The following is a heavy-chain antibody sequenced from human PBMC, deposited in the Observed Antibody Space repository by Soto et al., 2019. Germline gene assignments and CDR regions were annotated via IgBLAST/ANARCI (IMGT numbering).Heavy chain of an antibody. CDR2: TYYSGST. CDR3: ARTTNWFDP. V-gene: IGHV4-59*01. Sequence: SETLSLTCTVSGGSISSYYWSWIRQPPGKGLEWIGYTYYSGSTNYNPSLKSRVTISVDTSKNQFSLKLSSVTAADTAVYYCARTTNWFDPWGQGTLVTVSS. J-gene: IGHJ5*02. CDR1: GGSISSYY. D-gene: IGHD1-1*01.